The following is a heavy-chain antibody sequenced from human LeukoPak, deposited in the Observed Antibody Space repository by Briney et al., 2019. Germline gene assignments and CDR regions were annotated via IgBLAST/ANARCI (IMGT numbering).Heavy chain of an antibody. CDR2: IIPIFGTA. Sequence: SVKVSCKASGGTFSSYAISWVRQAPGQGLEWMGGIIPIFGTANYAQKFQGRVTITADESTSTAYMELSSLRSEDTAVYYCARTGVPTDAFDIWGQGTMVTVSS. V-gene: IGHV1-69*13. CDR1: GGTFSSYA. J-gene: IGHJ3*02. CDR3: ARTGVPTDAFDI. D-gene: IGHD2-2*01.